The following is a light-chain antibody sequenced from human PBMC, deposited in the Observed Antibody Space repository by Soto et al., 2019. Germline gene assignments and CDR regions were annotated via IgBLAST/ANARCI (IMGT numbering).Light chain of an antibody. J-gene: IGKJ4*01. CDR2: DAS. V-gene: IGKV3-11*01. CDR1: QSVSTF. Sequence: EIVLTQSPATLSLSPGERATLSCRASQSVSTFFVWYQQKRGQAPRLLIYDASKRATGIPARFSGSGSGTDFTLPISRLEPEDFAVYYCQQRLNWPLTFGGGTTVEIK. CDR3: QQRLNWPLT.